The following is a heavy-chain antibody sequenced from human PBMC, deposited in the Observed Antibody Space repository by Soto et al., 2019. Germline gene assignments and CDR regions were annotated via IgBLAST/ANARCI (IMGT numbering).Heavy chain of an antibody. J-gene: IGHJ5*02. V-gene: IGHV3-23*01. D-gene: IGHD3-3*01. CDR1: GFTFSSYA. CDR3: AKGGSRHSGITIFGVVMPQGWFDP. CDR2: ISGSGGST. Sequence: GGSLRLSCAASGFTFSSYAMSWVRQAPGKGLEWVSAISGSGGSTYYADSVKGRFTISRDNSKNTLYLQMNSLRAEDTAVYYCAKGGSRHSGITIFGVVMPQGWFDPWGQGTLVTVSS.